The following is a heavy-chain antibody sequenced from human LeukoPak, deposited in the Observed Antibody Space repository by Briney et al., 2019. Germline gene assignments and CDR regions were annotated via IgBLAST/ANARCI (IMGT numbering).Heavy chain of an antibody. CDR1: GYTFTSYC. V-gene: IGHV1-18*01. J-gene: IGHJ6*03. CDR3: ARVETYYYGSGSYRHYYYYYMDV. D-gene: IGHD3-10*01. CDR2: ISAYNGNT. Sequence: GASVKVSCKASGYTFTSYCISWVRQAPGQGLEWMGWISAYNGNTNYAQKLQGRVTMTTDTSTSTAYMELRSLRSDDTAVYYCARVETYYYGSGSYRHYYYYYMDVWGKGTTVTISS.